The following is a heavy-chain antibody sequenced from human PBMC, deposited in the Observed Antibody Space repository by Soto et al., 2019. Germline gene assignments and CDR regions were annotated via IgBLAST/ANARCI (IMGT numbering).Heavy chain of an antibody. V-gene: IGHV4-34*01. CDR2: INHSGST. D-gene: IGHD2-15*01. J-gene: IGHJ3*02. CDR1: GGSFSGYY. CDR3: ARAYCSGGSCYGDAFDI. Sequence: PSETLSLTCAFYGGSFSGYYWSWIRQPPGKGLEWIGEINHSGSTSYNPSLKSRVTISVDTSKNQFSLKLSSVTAADTAVYYCARAYCSGGSCYGDAFDIWGQGTMVTVSS.